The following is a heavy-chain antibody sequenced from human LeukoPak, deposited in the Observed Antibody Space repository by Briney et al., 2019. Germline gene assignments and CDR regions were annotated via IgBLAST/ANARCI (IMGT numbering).Heavy chain of an antibody. D-gene: IGHD1-20*01. CDR2: IRWDGSNK. Sequence: GGSLRLSCAASGFTFSSYGMHWVRQAPGKGLEWVAGIRWDGSNKYYADSVKGRFTISRDNSKNPLYLQMNSLRAEDTAVYYCARGGGITGTPDYDSWGQGTLVTVSS. CDR3: ARGGGITGTPDYDS. CDR1: GFTFSSYG. V-gene: IGHV3-33*01. J-gene: IGHJ4*02.